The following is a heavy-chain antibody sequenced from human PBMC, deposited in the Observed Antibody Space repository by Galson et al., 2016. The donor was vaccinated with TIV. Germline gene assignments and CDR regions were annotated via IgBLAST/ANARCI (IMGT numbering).Heavy chain of an antibody. CDR1: GDSVSSDSAA. D-gene: IGHD3-10*01. CDR2: TYYRSRWYY. V-gene: IGHV6-1*01. J-gene: IGHJ3*01. Sequence: CAISGDSVSSDSAAWNWVRQSPSRGLEWLGRTYYRSRWYYDYKVSVKGRITIESDTSRNQFSLQLNSVTSEDTAVYYCARAAGRNGATCHATCESFDFWGQGTKVTVSS. CDR3: ARAAGRNGATCHATCESFDF.